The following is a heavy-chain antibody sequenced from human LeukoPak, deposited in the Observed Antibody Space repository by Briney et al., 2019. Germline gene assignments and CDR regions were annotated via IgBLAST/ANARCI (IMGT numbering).Heavy chain of an antibody. CDR1: GYTFTGYF. Sequence: GALVKVSCKASGYTFTGYFMHWVRQAPGQGLDWMGWINPNTGGTKYAQKFQGRVTMTRDTSIGTAYMELSTVTSDDTAVYFCARVHATGYFSLDLGYWGQGTLVTVSS. D-gene: IGHD3-9*01. V-gene: IGHV1-2*02. CDR2: INPNTGGT. J-gene: IGHJ4*02. CDR3: ARVHATGYFSLDLGY.